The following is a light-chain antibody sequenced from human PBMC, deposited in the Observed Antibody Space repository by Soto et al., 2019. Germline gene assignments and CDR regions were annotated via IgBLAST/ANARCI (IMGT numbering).Light chain of an antibody. CDR3: QKYGSSPRP. V-gene: IGKV3-20*01. CDR2: GAS. Sequence: EIVLTQSPGTLSLSPGERATLSCRASQSVSSSYLAWYQQKPGQAPRLLIYGASSRATGIPDRFSGSGSGTDFTLTISRLEREDFAVYYCQKYGSSPRPFGKGTKLGIK. J-gene: IGKJ2*01. CDR1: QSVSSSY.